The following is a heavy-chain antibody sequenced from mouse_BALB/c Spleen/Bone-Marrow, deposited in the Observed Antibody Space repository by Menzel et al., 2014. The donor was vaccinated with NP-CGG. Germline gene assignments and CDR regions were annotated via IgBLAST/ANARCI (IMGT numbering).Heavy chain of an antibody. CDR1: GFSLTSYG. Sequence: VKLVASGPGLVAPSQSLSITCTISGFSLTSYGVHWVRQPPGKGLEWLVVIWSDGGTTYNSALKSRLCIGKDNPKSQVFLKMNSLQTDDTAMYYCARGGFDYWGQGPTLTASS. J-gene: IGHJ2*01. CDR2: IWSDGGT. V-gene: IGHV2-6-1*01. CDR3: ARGGFDY.